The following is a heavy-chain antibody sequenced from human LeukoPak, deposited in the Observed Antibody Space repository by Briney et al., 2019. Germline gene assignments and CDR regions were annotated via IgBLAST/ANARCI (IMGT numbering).Heavy chain of an antibody. Sequence: GGSLRLSCAASGFIFSDYGMHWVRQAPGKGLEWVAVIWNNGNNRYADSVRGRFTISRDSSKNTLYLQMNSLRAEDTAVYYCAIGDGLGELSSSFNFWGQGTLVTVSS. CDR3: AIGDGLGELSSSFNF. V-gene: IGHV3-30*02. J-gene: IGHJ4*02. CDR1: GFIFSDYG. D-gene: IGHD3-16*02. CDR2: IWNNGNNR.